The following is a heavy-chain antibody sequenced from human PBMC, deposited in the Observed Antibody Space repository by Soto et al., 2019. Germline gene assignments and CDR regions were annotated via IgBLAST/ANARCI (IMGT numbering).Heavy chain of an antibody. D-gene: IGHD5-12*01. CDR1: GGTFSSYA. CDR2: IIPIFGTA. V-gene: IGHV1-69*13. Sequence: ASVKVSCKASGGTFSSYAISWVRQAPGQGLEWMGGIIPIFGTANYAQKFQGRVTITADESTSTAYMGLSSLRSEDTAVYYCARDQDGYNYFDYWGQGTLVTVSS. CDR3: ARDQDGYNYFDY. J-gene: IGHJ4*02.